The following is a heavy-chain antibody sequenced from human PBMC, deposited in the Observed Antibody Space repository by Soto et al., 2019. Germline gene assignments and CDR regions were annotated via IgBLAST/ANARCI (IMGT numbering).Heavy chain of an antibody. CDR2: INVGTGDT. CDR1: GYTFTAYA. D-gene: IGHD5-18*01. J-gene: IGHJ4*02. CDR3: ARDVDTSMSAPLDY. Sequence: VASVKVSCKASGYTFTAYAMDWVRQTPGQRLEWVGWINVGTGDTEYSQQFQGRVNITRDTSARTLYMELSSLRSEDTAVYYCARDVDTSMSAPLDYWGQGRLVTVSS. V-gene: IGHV1-3*01.